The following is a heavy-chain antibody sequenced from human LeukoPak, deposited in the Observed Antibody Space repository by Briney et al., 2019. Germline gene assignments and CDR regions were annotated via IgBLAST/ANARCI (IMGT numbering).Heavy chain of an antibody. CDR2: TYPADSDT. D-gene: IGHD3-9*01. J-gene: IGHJ6*02. CDR3: ARGLGRTFDLLTQEEYYYYYSLDV. CDR1: GYSFTSYW. Sequence: GESLKISCKGSGYSFTSYWIGWVRQLPGKGLEWMGITYPADSDTRYSPSFQGQVTISADKSISTAYLQWSSLQASDTAMYYCARGLGRTFDLLTQEEYYYYYSLDVWGQGTTVTVSS. V-gene: IGHV5-51*01.